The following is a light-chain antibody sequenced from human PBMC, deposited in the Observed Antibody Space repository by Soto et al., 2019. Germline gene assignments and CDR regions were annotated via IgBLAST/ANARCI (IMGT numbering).Light chain of an antibody. Sequence: DMQMTQSPSSLSASLGDSVTIXXRESQYINTYLNWYQQKPGKAPKLXIYAASSLQSGVPSRFSGSGAGTDFTLIITSLQPEDFATYFCQQSYSAPLTFGGGTKVDI. V-gene: IGKV1-39*01. CDR1: QYINTY. CDR3: QQSYSAPLT. J-gene: IGKJ4*01. CDR2: AAS.